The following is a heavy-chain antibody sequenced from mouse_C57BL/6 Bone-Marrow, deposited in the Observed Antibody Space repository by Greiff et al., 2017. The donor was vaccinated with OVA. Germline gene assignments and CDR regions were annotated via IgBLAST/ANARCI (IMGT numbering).Heavy chain of an antibody. Sequence: EVQGVESGGDLVKPGGSLKLSCAASGFTFSSYGMSWVRQTPDKRLEWVATISSGGSYTYYPDSVKGRFTISRDNAKNTLYLQMSSLKSEDTAMYYCARLDYDYDPFDYWGQGTTLTVSS. CDR2: ISSGGSYT. D-gene: IGHD2-4*01. CDR1: GFTFSSYG. CDR3: ARLDYDYDPFDY. V-gene: IGHV5-6*01. J-gene: IGHJ2*01.